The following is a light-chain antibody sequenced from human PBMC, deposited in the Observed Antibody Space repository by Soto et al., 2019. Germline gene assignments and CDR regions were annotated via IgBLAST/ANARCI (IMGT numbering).Light chain of an antibody. V-gene: IGKV3-20*01. CDR3: HQYGSSPSWT. CDR2: GAS. J-gene: IGKJ1*01. CDR1: QSVSSIY. Sequence: EIVLTQSPGTLSLSPGERATLSCRASQSVSSIYLAWYQQKPGQAPRLLIYGASSRATGIQDRFSGSGSGTDFTLTISRLEPEDFAVYYCHQYGSSPSWTFGQVTKVDIK.